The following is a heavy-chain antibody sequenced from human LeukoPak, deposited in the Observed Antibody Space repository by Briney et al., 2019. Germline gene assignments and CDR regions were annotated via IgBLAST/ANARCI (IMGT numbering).Heavy chain of an antibody. Sequence: ASVKVSCKASGYTFTGYYMHWVRQAPGQGLEWMGRINPNSGGTNYAQKFQGRVTMTRDTSISTAYMELSRLRSDDTAVYYCARDFDYDSTYLRDYWGQGTLVTVSS. CDR3: ARDFDYDSTYLRDY. D-gene: IGHD3-22*01. J-gene: IGHJ4*02. CDR2: INPNSGGT. CDR1: GYTFTGYY. V-gene: IGHV1-2*06.